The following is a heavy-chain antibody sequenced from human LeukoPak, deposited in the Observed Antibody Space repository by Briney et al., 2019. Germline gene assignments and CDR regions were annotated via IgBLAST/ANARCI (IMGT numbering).Heavy chain of an antibody. V-gene: IGHV3-21*01. J-gene: IGHJ4*02. Sequence: PGGSLRLSCEASGFTFSSHAMNWVRQAPGKGLEWVSSISSSSSYIYYADSVKGRFTISRDNAKNSLYLQMNSLRAEDTAVYYCARGGYSYGYDYFDYWGQGTLVTVSS. D-gene: IGHD5-18*01. CDR2: ISSSSSYI. CDR1: GFTFSSHA. CDR3: ARGGYSYGYDYFDY.